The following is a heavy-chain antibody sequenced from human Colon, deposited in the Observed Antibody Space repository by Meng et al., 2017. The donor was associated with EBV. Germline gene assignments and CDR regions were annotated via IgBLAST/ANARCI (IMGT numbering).Heavy chain of an antibody. Sequence: GRPRESGPGLVRPSQPLSLTCTVSGGSISSGDYYWSWIRQPTGKGLEWIGYIYYSGSTYSNASLKSRVTISIDRSKNQFSLKLSSVSAADTAVYYCARDRKHYGERGWFDPWGQGTLVTVSS. J-gene: IGHJ5*02. V-gene: IGHV4-30-4*01. CDR3: ARDRKHYGERGWFDP. CDR1: GGSISSGDYY. CDR2: IYYSGST. D-gene: IGHD4-17*01.